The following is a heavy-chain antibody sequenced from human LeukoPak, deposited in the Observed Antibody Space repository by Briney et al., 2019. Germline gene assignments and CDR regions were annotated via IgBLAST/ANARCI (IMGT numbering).Heavy chain of an antibody. CDR3: ATDTGYSGGEFFEY. V-gene: IGHV4-39*07. D-gene: IGHD3-16*01. CDR1: GGSIATNAYL. J-gene: IGHJ4*02. CDR2: ILYSGST. Sequence: PSETLSLTCTVSGGSIATNAYLWAWIRQPPGRGLEWIASILYSGSTYYHPSLKSRVTISRDTSKNQFSLNLNSVTAADTAVYYCATDTGYSGGEFFEYWGQGSLVTVSS.